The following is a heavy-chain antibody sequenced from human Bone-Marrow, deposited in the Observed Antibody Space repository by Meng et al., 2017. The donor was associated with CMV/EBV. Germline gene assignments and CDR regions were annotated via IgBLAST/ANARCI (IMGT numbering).Heavy chain of an antibody. Sequence: GESLKISCAASGFTFSSYAMHWVRQAPGKGLEWVAVISYDGSNKYYADSVKGRFTIFRDNSKNTLYLQMNSLRAEDTAVYYCARAAADYYYYYGMDVWGQGTTVTVSS. CDR1: GFTFSSYA. CDR2: ISYDGSNK. J-gene: IGHJ6*02. D-gene: IGHD6-13*01. V-gene: IGHV3-30-3*01. CDR3: ARAAADYYYYYGMDV.